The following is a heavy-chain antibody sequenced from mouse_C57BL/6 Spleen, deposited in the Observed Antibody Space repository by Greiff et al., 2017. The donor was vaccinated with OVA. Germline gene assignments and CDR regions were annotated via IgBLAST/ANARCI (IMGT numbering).Heavy chain of an antibody. CDR3: ASITTVVAPDY. Sequence: QVQLKESGAELARPGASVKLSCKASGYTFTSYGISWVKQRPGQGLEWIGEIYPRSGNTYYNEKFKGKATLTADKSSSTAYMELRSLTSEDSAVYFCASITTVVAPDYWGQGTTLTVSS. V-gene: IGHV1-81*01. CDR2: IYPRSGNT. D-gene: IGHD1-1*01. CDR1: GYTFTSYG. J-gene: IGHJ2*01.